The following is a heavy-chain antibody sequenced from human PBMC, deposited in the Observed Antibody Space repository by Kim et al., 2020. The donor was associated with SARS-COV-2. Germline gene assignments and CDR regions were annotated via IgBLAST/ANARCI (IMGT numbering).Heavy chain of an antibody. CDR1: GGSFSGYY. CDR3: ARRSRLEYSSSYLY. Sequence: SETLSLTCAVYGGSFSGYYWSWIRQPPGKGLEWIGEINHSGSTNYNPSLKSRVTISVDTSKNQFSLKLSSVTAADTAVYYCARRSRLEYSSSYLYWGQGT. V-gene: IGHV4-34*01. CDR2: INHSGST. D-gene: IGHD6-6*01. J-gene: IGHJ4*02.